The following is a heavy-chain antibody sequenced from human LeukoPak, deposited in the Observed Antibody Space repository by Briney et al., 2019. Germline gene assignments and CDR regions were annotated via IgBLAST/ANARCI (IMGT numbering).Heavy chain of an antibody. J-gene: IGHJ4*02. CDR1: GGTFSSYA. V-gene: IGHV1-69*04. D-gene: IGHD5-24*01. CDR2: IIPILGIV. CDR3: ARDRRDGYRSLNFDY. Sequence: ASVKVSCKASGGTFSSYAISWVRQAPGQGLEWMGRIIPILGIVNYAQKFQGRVTITADKSTSTAYMELSSLRSEDTAVYYCARDRRDGYRSLNFDYWGQGTLVTVSS.